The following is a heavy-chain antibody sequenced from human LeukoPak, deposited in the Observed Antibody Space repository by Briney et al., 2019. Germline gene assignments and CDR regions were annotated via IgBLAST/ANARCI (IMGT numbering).Heavy chain of an antibody. CDR1: GFTFSSYG. CDR2: ISGSGGKT. J-gene: IGHJ4*02. Sequence: PGGTLRLSCAASGFTFSSYGMSWVRQAPGRGLEWVSAISGSGGKTDYADSVKGRFTISRDNSKNTLYLQMNSLRVEDTAVYYCAKDLGTHYYDSSGYNYWGQGTLVTVSS. D-gene: IGHD3-22*01. V-gene: IGHV3-23*01. CDR3: AKDLGTHYYDSSGYNY.